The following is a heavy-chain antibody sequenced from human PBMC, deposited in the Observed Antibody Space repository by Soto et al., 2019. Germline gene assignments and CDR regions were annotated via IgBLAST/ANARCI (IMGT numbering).Heavy chain of an antibody. V-gene: IGHV1-69*13. J-gene: IGHJ4*02. Sequence: SVKVSCTASGGTFSSYGISWVRQAPGQGLEWMGGIIPIFGTANYAQKFQGRVTITADESTSTAYIELSSLRSEDTAVYYCARADPQVYGDLAHDWGQGNPVTV. CDR3: ARADPQVYGDLAHD. CDR2: IIPIFGTA. CDR1: GGTFSSYG. D-gene: IGHD4-17*01.